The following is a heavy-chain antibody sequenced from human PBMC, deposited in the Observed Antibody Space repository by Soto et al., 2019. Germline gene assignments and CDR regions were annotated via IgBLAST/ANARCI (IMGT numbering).Heavy chain of an antibody. Sequence: EVQLVESGGGLVKHGGSLRLSGAASGFTFNTYIMNWVRQAPGNGLEWVSSISDSGTDKYYADSVTRRFTVSRDNAKNSLYLQMNSLRAEDTGLYYCARDLYTGSGPCYWGHGTLVTVSS. CDR2: ISDSGTDK. D-gene: IGHD3-10*01. J-gene: IGHJ4*01. CDR1: GFTFNTYI. CDR3: ARDLYTGSGPCY. V-gene: IGHV3-21*01.